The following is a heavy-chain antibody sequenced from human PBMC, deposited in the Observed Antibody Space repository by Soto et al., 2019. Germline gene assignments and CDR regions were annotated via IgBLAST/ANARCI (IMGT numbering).Heavy chain of an antibody. CDR1: GFSFPPAW. J-gene: IGHJ1*01. V-gene: IGHV3-15*07. CDR2: IYSGGAT. CDR3: IWQSHFGGAWR. D-gene: IGHD3-3*01. Sequence: EVQLVESDGGLVKPGGSLRLSCAPSGFSFPPAWFNWVRQAPGRGLEWVGRIYSGGATEYSAPVRGRFTISRDDSKSTMYLQMDSLEIGETDLYFCIWQSHFGGAWRWGQGTPVTVSS.